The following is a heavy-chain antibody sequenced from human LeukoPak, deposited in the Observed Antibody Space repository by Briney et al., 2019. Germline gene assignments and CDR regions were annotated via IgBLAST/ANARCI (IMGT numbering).Heavy chain of an antibody. V-gene: IGHV4-59*08. CDR1: GVSISSYY. J-gene: IGHJ4*02. CDR2: VFYSRST. CDR3: ARHTTVVPPHYFDY. Sequence: SETLSLTCTVSGVSISSYYWSWIRQPPGKGLEWIGYVFYSRSTNYNPSLKSRVTMSLGTSKNQISLKLSSVTAADTAMYYCARHTTVVPPHYFDYWGQGTLVTVSS. D-gene: IGHD4-23*01.